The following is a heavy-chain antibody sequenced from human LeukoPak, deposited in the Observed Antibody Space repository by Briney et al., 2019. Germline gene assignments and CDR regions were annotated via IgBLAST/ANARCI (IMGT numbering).Heavy chain of an antibody. CDR2: ISTSGSSI. Sequence: GGSLRLSCAASGFTFSSYEMNWVRQAPGKGLEWVSHISTSGSSIYYADSVKGRFTISRDNAKNSLYLQMNSLRAEDTAVYYCARGHLGYCDSTTCYVAFDIWGQGTMVTVSS. V-gene: IGHV3-48*03. CDR1: GFTFSSYE. J-gene: IGHJ3*02. D-gene: IGHD2-2*01. CDR3: ARGHLGYCDSTTCYVAFDI.